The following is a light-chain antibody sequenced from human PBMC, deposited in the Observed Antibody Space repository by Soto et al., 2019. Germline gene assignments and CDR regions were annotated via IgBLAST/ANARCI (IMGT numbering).Light chain of an antibody. CDR1: QSVSNF. CDR2: DAS. J-gene: IGKJ1*01. Sequence: EIVLTQSPATLSLSPCERATLTFRASQSVSNFLAWYQHKPGQAPRLLIYDASIRAAGVPARFSGSGSGTDFSLTISSLEPEDFAIYYCQQRSIWPPWTFGQGTKVDIK. V-gene: IGKV3-11*01. CDR3: QQRSIWPPWT.